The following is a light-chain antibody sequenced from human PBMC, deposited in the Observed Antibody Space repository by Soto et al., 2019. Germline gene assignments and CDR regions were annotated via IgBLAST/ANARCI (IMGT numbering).Light chain of an antibody. V-gene: IGLV2-14*01. CDR2: EVS. CDR1: RSDVGANAF. J-gene: IGLJ3*02. Sequence: QSALTQPASVSGSPGQSVTISCTGTRSDVGANAFVSWYQHHPGRAPKLLLYEVSLRPSGVSSRFSGSKSGNTASLTISGLQPEDEAHHYCLSYTSFSTLVFGGGSKLTVL. CDR3: LSYTSFSTLV.